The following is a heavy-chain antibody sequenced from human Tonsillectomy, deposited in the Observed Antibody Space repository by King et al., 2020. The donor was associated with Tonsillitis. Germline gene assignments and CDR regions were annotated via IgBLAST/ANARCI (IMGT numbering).Heavy chain of an antibody. CDR3: TGYMTTGFYY. J-gene: IGHJ4*02. CDR1: GFTFSNAW. Sequence: QLVQSGGGLVKPGGSLRLSCAASGFTFSNAWMSWVRQAPGKGLEWVGRIKRKTDGGTIDYAAPVKGRFTISRDDSKNTLYLQMNTLKTEDTAMYYCTGYMTTGFYYWGQGTLVTVSS. D-gene: IGHD4-11*01. V-gene: IGHV3-15*01. CDR2: IKRKTDGGTI.